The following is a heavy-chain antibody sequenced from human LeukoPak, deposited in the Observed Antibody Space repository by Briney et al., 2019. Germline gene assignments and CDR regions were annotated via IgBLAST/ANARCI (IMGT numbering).Heavy chain of an antibody. V-gene: IGHV3-15*01. Sequence: GGSLRLSCAASGFTFSNAWMSWVRQAPGKGLEWVGRIKSKTDGGTTDYAATVKGRFTISRDDSKNTLYLQMNSLKTEDTAVYYCSGSYDYYYYYGMDVWGQGTTVTVSS. CDR1: GFTFSNAW. CDR3: SGSYDYYYYYGMDV. CDR2: IKSKTDGGTT. J-gene: IGHJ6*02. D-gene: IGHD1-26*01.